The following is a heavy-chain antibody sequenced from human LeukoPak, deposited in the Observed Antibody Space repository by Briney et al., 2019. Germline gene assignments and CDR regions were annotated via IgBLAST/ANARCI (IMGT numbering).Heavy chain of an antibody. J-gene: IGHJ4*02. CDR3: AKTGSGWYLYYFDY. Sequence: PGGSLRLSCAASGFSFSGFGMHWVRQAPGKGLEWVAVISNDGTNKDYADSVKGRFTISRDNSKNTLYLQMNSLRAEDTAVYYCAKTGSGWYLYYFDYWGQGTLVTVSS. CDR1: GFSFSGFG. D-gene: IGHD6-19*01. V-gene: IGHV3-30*18. CDR2: ISNDGTNK.